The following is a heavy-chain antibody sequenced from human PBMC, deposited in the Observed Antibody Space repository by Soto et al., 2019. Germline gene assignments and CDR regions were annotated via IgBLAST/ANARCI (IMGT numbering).Heavy chain of an antibody. CDR2: IYYGGST. CDR3: ARGVELTMVRGQWFDP. V-gene: IGHV4-30-4*01. J-gene: IGHJ5*02. Sequence: PSETLSLTCTVSGGSISSGDYYWSWIRQPPGKGLEWIGYIYYGGSTYYNPSLKSRVTISVDTSKNQFSLKLSSVTAADTAVYYSARGVELTMVRGQWFDPWGQRTLVTVSS. D-gene: IGHD3-10*01. CDR1: GGSISSGDYY.